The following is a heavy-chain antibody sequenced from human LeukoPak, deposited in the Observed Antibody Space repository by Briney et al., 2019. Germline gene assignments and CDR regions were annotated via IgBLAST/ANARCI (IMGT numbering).Heavy chain of an antibody. CDR1: GFTFSTYW. V-gene: IGHV3-7*01. J-gene: IGHJ4*02. CDR2: INQDGNKN. Sequence: PGGSLRLSCAASGFTFSTYWMTWVRQAPGKGLEWVANINQDGNKNYYLDSVKGRFTISRDNAKNSLYLQMNSLRAEDTAVYYCAKLSGFLLSKGGSFDYWGQGTLVTVSS. CDR3: AKLSGFLLSKGGSFDY. D-gene: IGHD3-10*01.